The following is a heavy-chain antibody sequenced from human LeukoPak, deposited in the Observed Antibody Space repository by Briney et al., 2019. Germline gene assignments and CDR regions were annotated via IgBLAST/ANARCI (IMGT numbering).Heavy chain of an antibody. V-gene: IGHV3-21*01. Sequence: GGSLRLSCAASGFTFSSYEMNWVRQTPGKGLEWISSITTSSSYTFYADSVKGRFTISRDNARNSLYLQMNSLTAEDTAVYYCARDPYSGAYGDTYYYYMDVWGKGTTVTISS. CDR3: ARDPYSGAYGDTYYYYMDV. CDR2: ITTSSSYT. J-gene: IGHJ6*03. D-gene: IGHD1-26*01. CDR1: GFTFSSYE.